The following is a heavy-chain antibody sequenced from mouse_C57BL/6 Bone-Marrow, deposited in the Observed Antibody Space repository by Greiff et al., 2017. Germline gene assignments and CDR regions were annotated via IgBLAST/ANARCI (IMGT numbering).Heavy chain of an antibody. V-gene: IGHV1-54*01. CDR2: INPGSGGT. D-gene: IGHD2-1*01. CDR1: GYAFTNYL. J-gene: IGHJ2*01. CDR3: ARPLIYYGHLDY. Sequence: VKLQQSGAELVRPGTSVKVSCKASGYAFTNYLIEWVKQRPGQGLEWIGVINPGSGGTNYNEKFKGKATLTADKSSSTAYMQLSSLTSEDSAVYFCARPLIYYGHLDYWGQGTTLTVSS.